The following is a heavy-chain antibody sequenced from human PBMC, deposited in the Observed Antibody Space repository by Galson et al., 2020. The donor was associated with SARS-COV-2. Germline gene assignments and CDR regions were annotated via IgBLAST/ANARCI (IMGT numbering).Heavy chain of an antibody. D-gene: IGHD2-15*01. Sequence: SQTLSLTCTVSGGSISSHYWSWIRQPPGEGLEWIGYIYYDGSTNYNPSLKSRVTISVDTSKNQFSLKLTSVTAADTAVYYCARLFGYCSAGSCSAHDYWGQGSLVTVSS. V-gene: IGHV4-59*08. CDR3: ARLFGYCSAGSCSAHDY. J-gene: IGHJ4*02. CDR1: GGSISSHY. CDR2: IYYDGST.